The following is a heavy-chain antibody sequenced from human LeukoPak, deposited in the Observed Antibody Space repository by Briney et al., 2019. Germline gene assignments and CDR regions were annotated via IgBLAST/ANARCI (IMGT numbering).Heavy chain of an antibody. J-gene: IGHJ3*02. CDR2: ISYDGSNK. CDR3: AREWIDVGAAFDI. D-gene: IGHD2-2*03. Sequence: GGSLRLSCAASGFTFSSYAMHWVRQAPGKGLEWVAVISYDGSNKYYADSVKGRFTISRDNSKNTLYLQMNSLRAEDTAVYYCAREWIDVGAAFDIWGQGTMVTVSS. CDR1: GFTFSSYA. V-gene: IGHV3-30-3*01.